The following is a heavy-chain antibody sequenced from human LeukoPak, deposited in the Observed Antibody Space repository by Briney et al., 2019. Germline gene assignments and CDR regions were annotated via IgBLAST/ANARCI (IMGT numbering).Heavy chain of an antibody. CDR3: ARALPHKRYYYDSSGYSDI. Sequence: ASVKVSCRASGYTFTSYGISWVRQAPGQGLEWMGWISAYNGDTNYAQKLQGRVTMTTDTSTSTAYMELRSLRSDDTAVYYCARALPHKRYYYDSSGYSDIWGQGTMVTVSS. D-gene: IGHD3-22*01. CDR2: ISAYNGDT. J-gene: IGHJ3*02. V-gene: IGHV1-18*01. CDR1: GYTFTSYG.